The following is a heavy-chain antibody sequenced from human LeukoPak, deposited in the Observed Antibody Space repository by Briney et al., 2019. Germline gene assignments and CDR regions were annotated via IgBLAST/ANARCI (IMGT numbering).Heavy chain of an antibody. D-gene: IGHD3-10*01. J-gene: IGHJ4*02. CDR3: AKDILQGLLGPRFDY. Sequence: GGSLRLSCAASGFTFSSYAMSWVRQAPGKGLEWVSAISGSGGSTYYADSVKGRFTISRDNSKNTLYLQMNSLRAEDTAVYYCAKDILQGLLGPRFDYWGQGTLVTVSS. CDR1: GFTFSSYA. CDR2: ISGSGGST. V-gene: IGHV3-23*01.